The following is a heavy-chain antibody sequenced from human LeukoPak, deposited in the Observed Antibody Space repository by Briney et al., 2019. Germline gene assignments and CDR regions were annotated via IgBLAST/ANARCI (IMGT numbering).Heavy chain of an antibody. CDR2: IYYSGST. Sequence: PSETPSLTCTVSGGSISSSSYYWGWIRQPPGKGLEWIGSIYYSGSTYYNPSLKSRVTISVDTSKNQFSLKLSSVTAADTAVYYCARSNFNWFDPWGQGTLVTVSS. CDR1: GGSISSSSYY. J-gene: IGHJ5*02. CDR3: ARSNFNWFDP. D-gene: IGHD5-24*01. V-gene: IGHV4-39*07.